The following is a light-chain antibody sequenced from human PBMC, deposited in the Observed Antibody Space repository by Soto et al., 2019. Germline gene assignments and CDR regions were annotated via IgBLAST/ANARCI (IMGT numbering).Light chain of an antibody. CDR1: QSVSSY. CDR2: GAS. CDR3: QHYNTYSWP. V-gene: IGKV3-15*01. J-gene: IGKJ1*01. Sequence: ENMLTQSPATLSLSQGERATLSCRASQSVSSYLAWYQQKPGQAPRLLIYGASTRATGIPARFSGSGSGTEFALTISSLQPDDFATYYCQHYNTYSWPFGPGTMV.